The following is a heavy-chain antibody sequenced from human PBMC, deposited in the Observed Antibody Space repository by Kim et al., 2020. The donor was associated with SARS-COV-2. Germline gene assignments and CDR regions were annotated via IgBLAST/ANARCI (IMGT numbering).Heavy chain of an antibody. CDR1: GFTFSSYW. CDR2: IKQDGSEK. V-gene: IGHV3-7*03. Sequence: GGSLRLSCAASGFTFSSYWMSWVRQAPGKGLEWVANIKQDGSEKYYVDSVKGRFTISRDNAKNSLYLQMNSLRAEDTAVYYCARLIDKYVVVVPAAYWGQGTLVTVSS. J-gene: IGHJ4*02. D-gene: IGHD2-2*01. CDR3: ARLIDKYVVVVPAAY.